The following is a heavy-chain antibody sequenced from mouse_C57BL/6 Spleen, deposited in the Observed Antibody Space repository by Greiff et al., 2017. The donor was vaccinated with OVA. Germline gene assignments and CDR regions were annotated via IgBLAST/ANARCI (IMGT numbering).Heavy chain of an antibody. J-gene: IGHJ2*01. D-gene: IGHD2-10*01. CDR1: GYTFTSYW. Sequence: HVQLQPPWAELVKPGASVKLSCKASGYTFTSYWLHWVKQRPGRGLAWIGRIDPNSGRTKYNAQFKSNATLTEDKPSSTAYMQLSSLTSEDSAVYYCAREEAYYSYWGQGTTLTVSS. CDR2: IDPNSGRT. V-gene: IGHV1-72*01. CDR3: AREEAYYSY.